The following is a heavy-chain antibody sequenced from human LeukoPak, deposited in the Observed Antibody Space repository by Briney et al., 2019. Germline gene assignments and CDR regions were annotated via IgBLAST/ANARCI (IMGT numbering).Heavy chain of an antibody. D-gene: IGHD3-10*01. Sequence: ASVKVSCKASGYAFPSYYIHWVRQAPGQGLEWMGIINPDSGSTNYAQKFRGRVTMTRHTSTSTVYMALSSLRSEDTAVYYCARDLSAGGNIIRVGYWGQGTQVTVFS. J-gene: IGHJ4*02. V-gene: IGHV1-46*01. CDR3: ARDLSAGGNIIRVGY. CDR1: GYAFPSYY. CDR2: INPDSGST.